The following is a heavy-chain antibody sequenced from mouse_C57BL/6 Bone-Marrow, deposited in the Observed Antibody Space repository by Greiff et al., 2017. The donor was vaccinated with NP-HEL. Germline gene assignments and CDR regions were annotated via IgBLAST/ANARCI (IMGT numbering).Heavy chain of an antibody. Sequence: EVQRVESGGGLVQSGRSLRLSCATSGFTFSDFYMEWVRQAPGKGLEWIAASRNKANDYTTEYSASVKGRFIVSRDTSQSILYLQMNALRAEDTAIYYCARDDYDGYWYFDVWGTGTTVTVSS. CDR2: SRNKANDYTT. J-gene: IGHJ1*03. V-gene: IGHV7-1*01. D-gene: IGHD1-1*01. CDR3: ARDDYDGYWYFDV. CDR1: GFTFSDFY.